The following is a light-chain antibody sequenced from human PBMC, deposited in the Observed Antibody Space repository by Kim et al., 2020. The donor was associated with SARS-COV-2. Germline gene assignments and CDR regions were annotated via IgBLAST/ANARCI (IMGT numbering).Light chain of an antibody. V-gene: IGLV10-54*01. CDR2: RNN. Sequence: QAGLTQPPSVSKGLRQTATLTCTGNSNNVGNQGAAWLQQHQGHPPKLLSYRNNNRPSGISERLSASRSGNTASVTITGLQPEDEADYYCSAWDSSLSAVVFGGGTKVTVL. J-gene: IGLJ2*01. CDR3: SAWDSSLSAVV. CDR1: SNNVGNQG.